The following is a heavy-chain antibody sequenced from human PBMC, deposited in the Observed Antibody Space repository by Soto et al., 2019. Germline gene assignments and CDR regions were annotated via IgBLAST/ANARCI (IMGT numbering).Heavy chain of an antibody. J-gene: IGHJ6*02. CDR2: IVVGSGNT. V-gene: IGHV1-58*02. CDR1: GFTFTSSA. D-gene: IGHD1-26*01. CDR3: AAGGSGSYPGYYYYGMDV. Sequence: ASVKVSCKASGFTFTSSATQWVRQARGQRLEWIGWIVVGSGNTNYAQKFQERVTITRDMSTSTAYMKQSSLRSEDTAVYYCAAGGSGSYPGYYYYGMDVWG.